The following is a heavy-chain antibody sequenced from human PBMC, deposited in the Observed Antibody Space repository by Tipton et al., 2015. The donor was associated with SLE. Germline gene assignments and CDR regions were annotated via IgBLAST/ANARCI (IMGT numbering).Heavy chain of an antibody. Sequence: FLRLSCAASGFTFSSYSMNWVRQAPGKGLEWVSSISSSSSYIYYADSVKGRFTISRDNAKNSLYLQMNSLRAEDTAVYYCARGDEQLVAFDIWGQGTMVTVSS. D-gene: IGHD6-6*01. CDR1: GFTFSSYS. CDR2: ISSSSSYI. CDR3: ARGDEQLVAFDI. J-gene: IGHJ3*02. V-gene: IGHV3-21*01.